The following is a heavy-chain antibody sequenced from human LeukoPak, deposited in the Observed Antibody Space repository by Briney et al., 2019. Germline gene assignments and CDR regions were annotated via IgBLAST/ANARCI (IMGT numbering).Heavy chain of an antibody. CDR3: ARDVGTGYSSGWTFDY. D-gene: IGHD6-19*01. CDR2: IYYSGST. V-gene: IGHV4-59*12. J-gene: IGHJ4*02. CDR1: GGCISSYY. Sequence: SETLSLTCTVSGGCISSYYWSWIRQPPGKGLECIGYIYYSGSTNYNPSLKSRVTISVDTSKNQFSLKLSSVTAADTAVYYCARDVGTGYSSGWTFDYWGQGTLVTVSS.